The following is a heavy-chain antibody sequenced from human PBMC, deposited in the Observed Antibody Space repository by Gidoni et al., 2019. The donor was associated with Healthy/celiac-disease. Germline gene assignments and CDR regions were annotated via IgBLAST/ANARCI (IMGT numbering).Heavy chain of an antibody. CDR1: GAPFWSHE. V-gene: IGHV3-48*03. CDR2: ISSSGSTI. J-gene: IGHJ6*03. Sequence: EVQLVESGGGLVQPGCSLRLSCAASGAPFWSHEMNWVRQAPGKGLEWVSYISSSGSTIYYADSVKGRFTISRDNAKNSLYLQMNSLRAEDTAVYYCASLAGVSPDYYYYYYMDVWGKGTTVTVSS. CDR3: ASLAGVSPDYYYYYYMDV. D-gene: IGHD2-15*01.